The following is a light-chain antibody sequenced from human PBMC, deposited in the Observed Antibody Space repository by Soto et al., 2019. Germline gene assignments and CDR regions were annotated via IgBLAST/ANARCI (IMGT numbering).Light chain of an antibody. CDR1: QSISSY. CDR2: AAS. J-gene: IGKJ5*01. Sequence: DIQMTQSPSSLSASVGDRVTITFRASQSISSYLNWYQQKPGKAPKLLIYAASSLQSGVPSRFSSSGSGTDFTLTISSLQPEDFATYYCQQSYSNQIPFAKGTRLEI. V-gene: IGKV1-39*01. CDR3: QQSYSNQIP.